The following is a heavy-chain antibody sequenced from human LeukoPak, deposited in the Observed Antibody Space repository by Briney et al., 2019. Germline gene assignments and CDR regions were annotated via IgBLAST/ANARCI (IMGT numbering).Heavy chain of an antibody. CDR1: GFSFSAYW. J-gene: IGHJ4*02. D-gene: IGHD2-15*01. CDR2: INPAGSVT. V-gene: IGHV3-7*01. CDR3: ARFGYVAAVDV. Sequence: HPGGSLRLSCAASGFSFSAYWMTWVRQAPGTGLEWVANINPAGSVTYYVDPVKGRFSISRDNAKNLVYLQMNSLRAEDTAVYHCARFGYVAAVDVWGQGTPVTVSS.